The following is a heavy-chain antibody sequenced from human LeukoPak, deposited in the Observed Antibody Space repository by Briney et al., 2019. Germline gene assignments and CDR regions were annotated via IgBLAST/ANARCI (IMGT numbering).Heavy chain of an antibody. V-gene: IGHV3-23*01. D-gene: IGHD6-6*01. Sequence: AGGSLRLSCAASGFTFSSHAMSWVRLAPGKGLEWVSAISGSGGSTYYADSAKGRFTISRDNSKNTLYLQMNSLRAEDTAVYYCAREYSSSPFGARYFDYWGQGTLVTVSS. CDR1: GFTFSSHA. CDR3: AREYSSSPFGARYFDY. CDR2: ISGSGGST. J-gene: IGHJ4*02.